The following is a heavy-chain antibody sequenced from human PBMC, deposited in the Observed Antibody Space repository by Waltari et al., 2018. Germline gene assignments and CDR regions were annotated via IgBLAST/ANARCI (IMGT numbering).Heavy chain of an antibody. CDR1: GYSFTSYW. CDR3: ARLTYDIVVVVAAPPPEYNWFDP. J-gene: IGHJ5*02. Sequence: EVQLVQSGAEVKKPGESLKISCKGSGYSFTSYWIGWVRQMPGKGLEWMGIIYPGDSDTRYSPSFQGQVTISADKSISTAYLQWSSLKASDTAMYYCARLTYDIVVVVAAPPPEYNWFDPWGQGTLVTVSS. CDR2: IYPGDSDT. V-gene: IGHV5-51*01. D-gene: IGHD2-15*01.